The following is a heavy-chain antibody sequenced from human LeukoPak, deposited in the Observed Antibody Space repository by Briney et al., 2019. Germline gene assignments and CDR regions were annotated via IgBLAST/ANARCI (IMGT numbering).Heavy chain of an antibody. CDR2: INPSGGST. J-gene: IGHJ6*02. CDR1: GYTFTSYY. D-gene: IGHD2-15*01. Sequence: ASVKVSCTASGYTFTSYYMHWVRQAPGQGLEWMGIINPSGGSTSYAQKFQGRVTMTRDTSTSTVYMELSSLRSEDTAVYYCAREVVVAATPYYYYYGRDVWGQGTTVTVSS. V-gene: IGHV1-46*01. CDR3: AREVVVAATPYYYYYGRDV.